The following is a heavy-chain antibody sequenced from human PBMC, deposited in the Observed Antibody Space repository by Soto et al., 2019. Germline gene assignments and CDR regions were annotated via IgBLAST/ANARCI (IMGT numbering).Heavy chain of an antibody. CDR1: GVSLTSGNW. J-gene: IGHJ4*02. D-gene: IGHD3-10*01. Sequence: SETLSLTCAVSGVSLTSGNWWTWVRQSPQRGLEYIGEIFHDGTANYYPSFERRVAMTVDTSRNQFSLKLTSVTAADTAVYFCARLVYDTRLNYMYFDFWGPGTLVTVSS. CDR2: IFHDGTA. CDR3: ARLVYDTRLNYMYFDF. V-gene: IGHV4-4*02.